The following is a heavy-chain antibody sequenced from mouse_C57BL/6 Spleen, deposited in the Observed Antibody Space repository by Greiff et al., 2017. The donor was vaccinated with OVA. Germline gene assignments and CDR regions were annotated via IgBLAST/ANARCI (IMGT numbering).Heavy chain of an antibody. Sequence: EVQLQESGGGLVKPGGSLKLSCAASGFTFSDYGMHWVRQAPEKGLEWVAYISSGSSTIYYADTVKGRFTISRDNAKNTLFLQMTSLRSEDTAMYYCARKRYYGSSPYYAMDYWGQGTSVTVSS. V-gene: IGHV5-17*01. CDR2: ISSGSSTI. CDR1: GFTFSDYG. CDR3: ARKRYYGSSPYYAMDY. J-gene: IGHJ4*01. D-gene: IGHD1-1*01.